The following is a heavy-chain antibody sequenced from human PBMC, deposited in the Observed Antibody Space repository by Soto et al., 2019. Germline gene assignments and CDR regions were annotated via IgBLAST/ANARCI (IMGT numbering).Heavy chain of an antibody. J-gene: IGHJ4*01. Sequence: SETLSLTCAVYGGSFSGYYWSWIRQPPGKGLEWIGEINHSGSTNYNPSLRSRVTISIDTSKNQFSLKLSSVTAADTAVYYCARQLDDSWNGGAQNYRGHGSLVIFS. V-gene: IGHV4-34*01. CDR3: ARQLDDSWNGGAQNY. CDR2: INHSGST. CDR1: GGSFSGYY. D-gene: IGHD3-3*01.